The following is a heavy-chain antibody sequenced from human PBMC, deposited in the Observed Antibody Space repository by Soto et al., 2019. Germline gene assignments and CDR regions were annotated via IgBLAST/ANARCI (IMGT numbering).Heavy chain of an antibody. CDR1: GYTFTGYY. J-gene: IGHJ4*02. Sequence: QVQLVQSGAEVKKSGASVKVSCKASGYTFTGYYIHWVRQAPGQGPEWMGEISPNSGRTKYAQRFQGRVTMTRDTSITTVYMELSNLSTDDTAVYYCGKGRSGYVGVFYWGQGTLVTVYS. CDR2: ISPNSGRT. D-gene: IGHD5-12*01. V-gene: IGHV1-2*02. CDR3: GKGRSGYVGVFY.